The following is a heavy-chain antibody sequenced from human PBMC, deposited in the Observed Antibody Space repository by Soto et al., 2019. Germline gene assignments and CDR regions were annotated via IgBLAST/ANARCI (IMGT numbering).Heavy chain of an antibody. D-gene: IGHD4-17*01. Sequence: QVQLQESGPGLVKPSETLSLTCTVSGGSVSSYYWSWIRQPPGKGLEWIGYIYYSGGTNYNPSLKGRVTISVDTSKNQFSLKLSSVTAADTAVYYCASNTYTYGDSTPWGQGTTVTVSS. CDR3: ASNTYTYGDSTP. CDR1: GGSVSSYY. J-gene: IGHJ6*02. V-gene: IGHV4-59*02. CDR2: IYYSGGT.